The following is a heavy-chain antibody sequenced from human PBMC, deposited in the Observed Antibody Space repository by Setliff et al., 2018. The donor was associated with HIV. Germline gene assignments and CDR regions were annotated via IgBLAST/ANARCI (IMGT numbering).Heavy chain of an antibody. V-gene: IGHV4-59*01. Sequence: TETLSLTCSVSGVSINTYYWNWVRQSGTGLEWIGYFHYTGGTSYNPSLTRRVTISADTSKNQFSLNLTSVTAADTAVYYCARKNYGGAFDIWGLGTMVTVSS. J-gene: IGHJ3*02. CDR2: FHYTGGT. CDR3: ARKNYGGAFDI. D-gene: IGHD3-16*01. CDR1: GVSINTYY.